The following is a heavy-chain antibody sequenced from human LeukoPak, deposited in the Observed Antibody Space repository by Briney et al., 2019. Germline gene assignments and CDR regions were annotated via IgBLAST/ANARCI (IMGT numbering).Heavy chain of an antibody. Sequence: PSETLSLTCTVSGGSISSYYWSWIRQPPGKGLEWIGYIYYSGSTNYNPSLKSRVTISVDTSTNQFSLKLSSVTAADTAVYFCARLYAVVTRFFDYWGQGSLVTVSS. CDR2: IYYSGST. CDR1: GGSISSYY. J-gene: IGHJ4*02. V-gene: IGHV4-59*12. CDR3: ARLYAVVTRFFDY. D-gene: IGHD3-22*01.